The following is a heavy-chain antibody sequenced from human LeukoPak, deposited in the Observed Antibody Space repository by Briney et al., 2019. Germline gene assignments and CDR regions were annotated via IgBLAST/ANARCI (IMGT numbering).Heavy chain of an antibody. CDR3: ARLREWELPDLFDY. CDR2: ISGSGGSR. D-gene: IGHD1-26*01. J-gene: IGHJ4*02. Sequence: GGSLILSCAASGFTFSTYGMSWVRQAPGKGLEWVSGISGSGGSRFYTDSVKGRFTISRDNSKNTLYLQMNSLRAEDTAVYYCARLREWELPDLFDYWGQGTLVTVSS. CDR1: GFTFSTYG. V-gene: IGHV3-23*01.